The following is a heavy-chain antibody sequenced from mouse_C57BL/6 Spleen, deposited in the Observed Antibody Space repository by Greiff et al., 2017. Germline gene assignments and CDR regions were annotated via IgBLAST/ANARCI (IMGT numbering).Heavy chain of an antibody. J-gene: IGHJ1*03. CDR2: INYDGSST. D-gene: IGHD1-1*01. CDR3: ARDYYYGSSYWYFDV. V-gene: IGHV5-16*01. Sequence: EVNVVESEGGLVQPGSSMKLSCTASGFTFSDYYMAWVRQVPEKGLEWVANINYDGSSTYYLDSLKSRFIISRDNAKNILYLQMSSLKSEDTATYYCARDYYYGSSYWYFDVWGTGTTVTVSS. CDR1: GFTFSDYY.